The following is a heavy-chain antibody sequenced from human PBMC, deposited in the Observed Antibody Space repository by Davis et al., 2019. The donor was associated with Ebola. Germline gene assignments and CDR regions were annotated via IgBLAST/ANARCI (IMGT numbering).Heavy chain of an antibody. D-gene: IGHD2-2*01. Sequence: ASVKVSCKASGYTFTSYGISWVRQAPGHGLEWMGWISGYNGNTNYVENLQGRVTMTTNTSTSTAYMELRSLRSADTAVYYCARDGISVVVDRGMDVWGKGTTVTVSS. CDR3: ARDGISVVVDRGMDV. CDR2: ISGYNGNT. J-gene: IGHJ6*04. CDR1: GYTFTSYG. V-gene: IGHV1-18*01.